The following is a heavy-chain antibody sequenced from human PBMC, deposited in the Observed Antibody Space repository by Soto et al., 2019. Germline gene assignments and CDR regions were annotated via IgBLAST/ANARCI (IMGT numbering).Heavy chain of an antibody. CDR3: ARELAYCSGGSCFASYYGMDV. Sequence: PGGSLRLSCAASGFTFSSYAMHWVRQAPGKGLEWVAVISYDGSNKYYADSVKGRFTTSRDNSKNTPYLQMNSLRAEDTAVYYCARELAYCSGGSCFASYYGMDVWGQGTTVTVSS. V-gene: IGHV3-30-3*01. CDR2: ISYDGSNK. CDR1: GFTFSSYA. J-gene: IGHJ6*02. D-gene: IGHD2-15*01.